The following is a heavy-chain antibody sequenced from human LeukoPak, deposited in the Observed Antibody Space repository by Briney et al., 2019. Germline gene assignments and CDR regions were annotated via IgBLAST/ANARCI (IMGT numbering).Heavy chain of an antibody. CDR3: AKRPNRPQEGEIHFDY. CDR2: ISYDGNNK. J-gene: IGHJ4*02. Sequence: PGGSLRLSCAASGFTFSAYAMHWVRQAPGKGLEWVAVISYDGNNKQYADSVKGRFTISRDNSKNTLYLQMNSLRAEDTAVYYCAKRPNRPQEGEIHFDYWGQGTLVTVSS. V-gene: IGHV3-30*18. D-gene: IGHD3-16*01. CDR1: GFTFSAYA.